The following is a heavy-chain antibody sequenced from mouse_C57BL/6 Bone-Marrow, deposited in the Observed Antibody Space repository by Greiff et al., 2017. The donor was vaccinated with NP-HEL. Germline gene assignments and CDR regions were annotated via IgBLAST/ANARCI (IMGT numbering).Heavy chain of an antibody. D-gene: IGHD1-1*01. J-gene: IGHJ2*01. Sequence: QVQLKQSGAELVKPGASVKLSCKASGYTFTSYWMHWVKQRPGQGLEWIGMIHPNSGSTNYNEKFKSKATLTVDKSSSTAYMQLSSLTSEDSAVYYCARLRGRCFDYWGQGTTLTVSS. CDR2: IHPNSGST. CDR1: GYTFTSYW. CDR3: ARLRGRCFDY. V-gene: IGHV1-64*01.